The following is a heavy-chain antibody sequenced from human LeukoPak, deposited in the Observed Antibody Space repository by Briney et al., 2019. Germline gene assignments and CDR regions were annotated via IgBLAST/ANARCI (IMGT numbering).Heavy chain of an antibody. CDR2: IGVSGGST. J-gene: IGHJ1*01. CDR1: GFTFSGYA. D-gene: IGHD5-24*01. V-gene: IGHV3-23*01. CDR3: AKGGVPMATSLIHH. Sequence: GGSLRLSCAASGFTFSGYAMTWVRQAPGKGLEWVSTIGVSGGSTFYADSVKGRFTNSRDNSKNTLYLQMNSLRVEDTAVYYCAKGGVPMATSLIHHWGQGTLVIVSS.